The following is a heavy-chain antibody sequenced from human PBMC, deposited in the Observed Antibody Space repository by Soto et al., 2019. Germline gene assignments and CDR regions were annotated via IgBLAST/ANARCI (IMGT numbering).Heavy chain of an antibody. V-gene: IGHV3-49*03. Sequence: GGSLRLSCTASGFTFGDYAMSWFRQAPGKGLEWVGFIRSKAYGGTTEYAASVKGRFTISRDDSKSIDYLQMNSLKTEDTAVYYCTREGPHGIAAAGGYYYYGMDVWGQGTTVTVSS. CDR2: IRSKAYGGTT. CDR3: TREGPHGIAAAGGYYYYGMDV. J-gene: IGHJ6*02. CDR1: GFTFGDYA. D-gene: IGHD6-13*01.